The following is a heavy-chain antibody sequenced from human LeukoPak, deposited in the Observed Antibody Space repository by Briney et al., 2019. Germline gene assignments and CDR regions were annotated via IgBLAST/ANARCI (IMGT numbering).Heavy chain of an antibody. Sequence: PGGSLRLSCAASGFTFSTFAMIWVRQAPGKGLEWVSYISSSGSTIYYADSVKGRFTISRDNAKNSLYLQMNSLRAEDTAVYYCARVSGYDILYFDYWGQGTLVTVSS. D-gene: IGHD5-12*01. CDR3: ARVSGYDILYFDY. CDR2: ISSSGSTI. CDR1: GFTFSTFA. V-gene: IGHV3-48*03. J-gene: IGHJ4*02.